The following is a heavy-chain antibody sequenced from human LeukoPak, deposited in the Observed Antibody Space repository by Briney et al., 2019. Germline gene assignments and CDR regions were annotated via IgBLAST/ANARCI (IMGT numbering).Heavy chain of an antibody. Sequence: ASVKVSCKASGYTFTGYYLHWVRQAPGQGLEHMGWIYANSGGTKYAQKFQGRVTMTRDTSISTAYMELSSLTSDDTAAYYCARLAYDVSAYWGQGTLVTVST. CDR1: GYTFTGYY. J-gene: IGHJ4*02. V-gene: IGHV1-2*02. CDR3: ARLAYDVSAY. CDR2: IYANSGGT. D-gene: IGHD5-12*01.